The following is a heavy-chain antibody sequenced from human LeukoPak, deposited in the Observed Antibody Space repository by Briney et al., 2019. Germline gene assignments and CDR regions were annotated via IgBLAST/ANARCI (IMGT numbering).Heavy chain of an antibody. CDR3: ASTYYKLYYFDY. J-gene: IGHJ4*02. D-gene: IGHD3-10*01. V-gene: IGHV1-69*05. CDR2: IIPIFGTA. CDR1: GGTFSSYA. Sequence: SVKVSCKASGGTFSSYAISWVRQAPGQGLEWMGRIIPIFGTANYAQKFQGRVTITTDESTSTAYMELSSLRSEDTAVYYCASTYYKLYYFDYWGQGTLVTASS.